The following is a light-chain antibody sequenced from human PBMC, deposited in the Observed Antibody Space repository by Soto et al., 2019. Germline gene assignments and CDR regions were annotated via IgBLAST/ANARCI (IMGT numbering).Light chain of an antibody. J-gene: IGLJ1*01. CDR3: SSYTSSSHV. CDR1: SSDVGGYNY. CDR2: DVS. V-gene: IGLV2-14*01. Sequence: QSSLTQPASVSGSPGQSITISCTGTSSDVGGYNYVSWYQQHPGKAPKLMIYDVSNRPSGVSNRFSGSKSGNTASLSISGLQAEDEADYYCSSYTSSSHVFGTGTKLTFL.